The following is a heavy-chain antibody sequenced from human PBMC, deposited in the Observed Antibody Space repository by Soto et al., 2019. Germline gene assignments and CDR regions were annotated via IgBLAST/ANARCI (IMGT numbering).Heavy chain of an antibody. CDR1: GFTFSTYA. D-gene: IGHD6-13*01. Sequence: EVQLLESGGGLVQPGGSLRLSCAASGFTFSTYAMSWVRQAPGKGLEWVSGISGSGGSTYYADSVKGRVTISRDNSKNTLFLQRNRLRAEDTALYYCAKWGPRDSTAYYAYYMDVWGKGTTVTVSS. V-gene: IGHV3-23*01. CDR2: ISGSGGST. J-gene: IGHJ6*03. CDR3: AKWGPRDSTAYYAYYMDV.